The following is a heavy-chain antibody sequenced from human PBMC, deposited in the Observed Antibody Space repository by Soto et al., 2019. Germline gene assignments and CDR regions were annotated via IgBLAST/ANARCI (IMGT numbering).Heavy chain of an antibody. V-gene: IGHV3-23*01. J-gene: IGHJ3*02. Sequence: GGSLRLSCAASGFTFSSYAMSWVRQAPGKGLEWVSAISGSGGSTYYADSVKGRFTISRDNSKNTLYLQMNSLRAEDTAVYYCAKVDIRRMATILDAFDIWGQGTMVTVSS. CDR1: GFTFSSYA. CDR3: AKVDIRRMATILDAFDI. D-gene: IGHD5-12*01. CDR2: ISGSGGST.